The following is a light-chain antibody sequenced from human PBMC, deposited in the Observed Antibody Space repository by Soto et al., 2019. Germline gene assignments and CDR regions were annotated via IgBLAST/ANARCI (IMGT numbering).Light chain of an antibody. CDR2: EGR. Sequence: QSVLTQPASVSGSPGQSITISCTGTASDVGSSNLVSWYQQYPGKAPKLIIYEGRRRPSGVSGRFSGSKSGNTASLTISGLQAEDEADYYCCSFASSSTFYVFGTGT. J-gene: IGLJ1*01. CDR1: ASDVGSSNL. V-gene: IGLV2-23*01. CDR3: CSFASSSTFYV.